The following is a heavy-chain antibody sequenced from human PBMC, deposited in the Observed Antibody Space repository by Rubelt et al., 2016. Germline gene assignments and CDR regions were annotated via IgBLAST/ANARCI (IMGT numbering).Heavy chain of an antibody. CDR2: ISAYNGNT. V-gene: IGHV1-18*01. D-gene: IGHD1-26*01. J-gene: IGHJ5*02. CDR1: GYTFTSYG. Sequence: QVQLVQSGAEVKKPGASVTVSCKASGYTFTSYGISWVRQAPGQGLEWMGWISAYNGNTNYAQKLQGRVTMTTDTYTSTAYMGVRSLRSDDTAVYYCARDRGRYWGEVDPWGQGTLVTVTS. CDR3: ARDRGRYWGEVDP.